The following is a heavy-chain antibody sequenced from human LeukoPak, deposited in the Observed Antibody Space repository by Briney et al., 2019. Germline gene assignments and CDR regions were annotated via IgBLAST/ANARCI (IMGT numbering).Heavy chain of an antibody. V-gene: IGHV3-7*03. CDR1: GFTFSNYW. J-gene: IGHJ6*04. CDR3: AKDQILTGYYNAKNYYYYYGMDV. Sequence: GGSLRLSCAASGFTFSNYWMSWVRQAPGKGLEWVASIRPEGSEVYYMDSVKGRFTISRGNAENSLYLQMNSLRAEDTAVYYCAKDQILTGYYNAKNYYYYYGMDVWGKGTTVTVSS. CDR2: IRPEGSEV. D-gene: IGHD3-9*01.